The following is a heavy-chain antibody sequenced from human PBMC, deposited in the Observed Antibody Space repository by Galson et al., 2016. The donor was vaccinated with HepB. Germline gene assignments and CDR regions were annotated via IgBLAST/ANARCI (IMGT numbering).Heavy chain of an antibody. CDR3: AKSLFRGARDF. Sequence: SLRLSCAGSGFTFGRFTMTWSRQPPGKGLAWASAISGDRYYIYYAGSVQGRFTISRDNARNILYLQMDCLRNEDTALYFCAKSLFRGARDFWGQGTLVTVSS. V-gene: IGHV3-23*01. CDR1: GFTFGRFT. D-gene: IGHD3-10*01. J-gene: IGHJ4*02. CDR2: ISGDRYYI.